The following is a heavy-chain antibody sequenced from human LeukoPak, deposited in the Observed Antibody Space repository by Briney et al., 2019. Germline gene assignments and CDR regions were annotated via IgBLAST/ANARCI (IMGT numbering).Heavy chain of an antibody. D-gene: IGHD3-3*01. Sequence: ASVKASCKASGYTFTGYYMHWVRQAPGQELEWMGWINPNSGGTNYAQKFRGRVTMTRDTSISTAYMELSRLRSDDTAVYYCARDANYDFWSVWGQGTLVTVSS. CDR2: INPNSGGT. V-gene: IGHV1-2*02. J-gene: IGHJ4*02. CDR1: GYTFTGYY. CDR3: ARDANYDFWSV.